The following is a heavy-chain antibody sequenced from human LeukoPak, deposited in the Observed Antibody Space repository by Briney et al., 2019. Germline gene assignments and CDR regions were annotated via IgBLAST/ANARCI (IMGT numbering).Heavy chain of an antibody. CDR1: GGSISSSSSY. D-gene: IGHD2-2*02. CDR2: IYYSGST. J-gene: IGHJ3*02. V-gene: IGHV4-39*02. Sequence: SETLSLTCTVSGGSISSSSSYWGWIRQPPGKGLEWIGSIYYSGSTYYNPSLKSRVTISVDTSKNHFSLKLSSVTAADTAVYYCARGLLIYCSSTSCYKGPAAFDIWGQGTMVTVSS. CDR3: ARGLLIYCSSTSCYKGPAAFDI.